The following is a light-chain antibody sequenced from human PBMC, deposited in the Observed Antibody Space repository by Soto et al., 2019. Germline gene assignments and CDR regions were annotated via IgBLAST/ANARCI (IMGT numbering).Light chain of an antibody. CDR1: SRGIGTYDL. CDR3: CSYAGYTTYV. V-gene: IGLV2-23*01. CDR2: EAT. J-gene: IGLJ1*01. Sequence: QSVLIQPASVSGSPRQSITISCTGTSRGIGTYDLVSWYQQHPGKVPKLIIYEATQRPSGVSSRFSGSKSGTTASPTISGLQAEDEADYYCCSYAGYTTYVFGSGTKVTVL.